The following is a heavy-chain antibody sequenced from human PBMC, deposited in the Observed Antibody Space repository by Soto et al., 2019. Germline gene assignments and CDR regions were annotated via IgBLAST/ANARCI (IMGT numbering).Heavy chain of an antibody. D-gene: IGHD1-26*01. CDR3: ARGGGSDSFDY. CDR2: INHLETT. Sequence: SETLSLTCTVSGASITFGGYTWSWIRQTPGKGLEWIGYINHLETTFYNPSFESRLTLSIDRAKNQFSLKLHSMSAADRAVYFCARGGGSDSFDYWGQGILVTVSS. V-gene: IGHV4-30-2*01. CDR1: GASITFGGYT. J-gene: IGHJ4*02.